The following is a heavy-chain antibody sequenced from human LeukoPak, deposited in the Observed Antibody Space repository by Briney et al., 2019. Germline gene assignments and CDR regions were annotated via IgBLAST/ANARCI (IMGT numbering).Heavy chain of an antibody. J-gene: IGHJ6*02. Sequence: PSETLSLTCAVYGGSISSYYWAWIRQPPGKGLEWVVYIQNSAIHRAKIKSRPSLQSRVSLSINTSKNQVSQKVGSVTAADTAVYYCARLCSTLYWGMDVWGQGTAVTVSS. CDR3: ARLCSTLYWGMDV. D-gene: IGHD4/OR15-4a*01. V-gene: IGHV4-59*08. CDR2: IQNSAIHRAKI. CDR1: GGSISSYY.